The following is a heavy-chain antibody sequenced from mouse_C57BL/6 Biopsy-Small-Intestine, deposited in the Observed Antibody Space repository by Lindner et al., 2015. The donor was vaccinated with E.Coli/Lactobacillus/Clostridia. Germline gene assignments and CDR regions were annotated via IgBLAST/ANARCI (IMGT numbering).Heavy chain of an antibody. J-gene: IGHJ4*01. Sequence: VQLQESGGGLVKPGGSLKLSCAASGFTFSDYGMHWVRQAPEKGLEWVAYISSGSSTIYYADTVKGRFTVSRDNAKNTLFLQTTSLRSEDTAMYYCARPHYYSMDSWGQGTSVTVSS. V-gene: IGHV5-17*01. CDR1: GFTFSDYG. CDR2: ISSGSSTI. CDR3: ARPHYYSMDS.